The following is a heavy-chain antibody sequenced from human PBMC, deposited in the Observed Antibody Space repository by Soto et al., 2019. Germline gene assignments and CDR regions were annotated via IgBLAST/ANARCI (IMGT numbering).Heavy chain of an antibody. D-gene: IGHD5-12*01. CDR1: GYTFITSYY. CDR3: ARDTGYAHDAFDI. V-gene: IGHV1-46*01. Sequence: QVQLVQSGAEVKKPGASVKLSCMASGYTFITSYYTHWVRHAPGQGLEWMGIINPTGTMTKYSERFQGRLTMTRDTSTSTDYMELSTLTSEDTAVYFCARDTGYAHDAFDIWGQGTMVTVSS. J-gene: IGHJ3*02. CDR2: INPTGTMT.